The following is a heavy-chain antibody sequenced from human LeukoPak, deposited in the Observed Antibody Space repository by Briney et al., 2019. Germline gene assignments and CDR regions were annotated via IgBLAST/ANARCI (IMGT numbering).Heavy chain of an antibody. J-gene: IGHJ4*02. CDR1: GYTFTSYD. CDR2: MNPNSGNT. CDR3: ARRVTAAAGTWFDY. Sequence: ASVKVSCKASGYTFTSYDINWVRQATGQGLEWMGWMNPNSGNTGYAQKFQGRVTMTRDMSTSTVYMELSSLRSEDTAVYYCARRVTAAAGTWFDYWGQGTLVTVSS. D-gene: IGHD6-13*01. V-gene: IGHV1-8*01.